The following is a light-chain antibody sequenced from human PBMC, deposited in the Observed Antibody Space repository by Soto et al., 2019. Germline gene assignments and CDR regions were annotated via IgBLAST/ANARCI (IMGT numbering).Light chain of an antibody. CDR2: NTN. V-gene: IGLV8-61*01. J-gene: IGLJ3*02. CDR1: SGSVSTSYF. Sequence: VVTQEPSFSVSPGRTVTLTCALSSGSVSTSYFPSWYQQTPGQAPRTLIYNTNTRSSGVPDRFSGSILGNKAALTITGAQADDESDYYCVLYMGSGIWVFGGGSKLTVL. CDR3: VLYMGSGIWV.